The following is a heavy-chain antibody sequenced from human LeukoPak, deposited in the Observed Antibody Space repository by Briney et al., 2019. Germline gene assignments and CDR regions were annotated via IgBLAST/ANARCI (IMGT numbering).Heavy chain of an antibody. CDR2: TSSSDDGK. CDR3: AKYDSRGSDAFDI. J-gene: IGHJ3*02. Sequence: GGSLRLSCTVSGFSLSSYAMSWVRRAPGKGLEWVSATSSSDDGKYYADSVRGRFTISRDNSRNTMYLQMDSLRAEDAAVYYCAKYDSRGSDAFDIWGQGTMVTVSS. CDR1: GFSLSSYA. D-gene: IGHD3-22*01. V-gene: IGHV3-23*01.